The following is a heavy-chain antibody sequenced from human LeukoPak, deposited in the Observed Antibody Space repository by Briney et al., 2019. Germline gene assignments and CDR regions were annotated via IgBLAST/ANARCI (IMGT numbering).Heavy chain of an antibody. Sequence: SETLSPICTVSGYSVSSGLFWGWIRQPPGKELEWVATIYHNGITHYNPSLKSRVTISVDTSKNQFSLKMSSVTAADTAVYYCTRGVALSDHGIIDSWGQGTLATVSS. D-gene: IGHD1-1*01. CDR1: GYSVSSGLF. J-gene: IGHJ4*02. V-gene: IGHV4-38-2*02. CDR3: TRGVALSDHGIIDS. CDR2: IYHNGIT.